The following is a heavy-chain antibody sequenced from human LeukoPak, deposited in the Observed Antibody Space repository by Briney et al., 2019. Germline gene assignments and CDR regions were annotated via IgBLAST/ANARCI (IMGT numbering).Heavy chain of an antibody. CDR1: GYTFTSYA. J-gene: IGHJ3*02. CDR3: ARAGHGLLRYFDWLPNRGAFDI. Sequence: ASVKVSCKASGYTFTSYAMNWVRQAPGQGLEWMGWINTNTGNPTYAQGFTGRFVFSLDTSVSTAYLQISSLKAEDTAVYYCARAGHGLLRYFDWLPNRGAFDIWAKGQWSPSLQ. D-gene: IGHD3-9*01. CDR2: INTNTGNP. V-gene: IGHV7-4-1*02.